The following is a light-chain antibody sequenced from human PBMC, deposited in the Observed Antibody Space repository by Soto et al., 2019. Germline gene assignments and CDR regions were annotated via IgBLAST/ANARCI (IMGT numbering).Light chain of an antibody. J-gene: IGKJ3*01. CDR1: QSISTW. CDR2: DAS. Sequence: DIHMAHSRSTLSSSLVDRVTVTCRASQSISTWLAWYQQKPGKAPKLLIHDASSLQSGVPSRFSGSGSGTEFTLTISSLQSEDFATYYCQSYNIYSSFGPGTKVDIK. CDR3: QSYNIYSS. V-gene: IGKV1-5*01.